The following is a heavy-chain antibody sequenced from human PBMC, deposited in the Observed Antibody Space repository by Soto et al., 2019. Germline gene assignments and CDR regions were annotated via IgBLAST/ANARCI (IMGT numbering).Heavy chain of an antibody. J-gene: IGHJ5*02. V-gene: IGHV1-18*01. Sequence: QVQLVQSGAEVKKPGASVKVSCKASGYTFTSYGISWVRQAPGQGLEWMGWISAYNGNTNYAQKLQGRVTMTTDTSTSTAYMELRSLRSDDTAVYYCARDRFGSYDYVWGSYRYTEGWFDPWGQGTLVTVSS. CDR1: GYTFTSYG. CDR2: ISAYNGNT. D-gene: IGHD3-16*02. CDR3: ARDRFGSYDYVWGSYRYTEGWFDP.